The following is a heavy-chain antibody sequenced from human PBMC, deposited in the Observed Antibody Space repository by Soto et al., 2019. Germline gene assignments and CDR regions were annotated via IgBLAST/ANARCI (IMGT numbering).Heavy chain of an antibody. V-gene: IGHV5-51*01. CDR1: GYSFTSYW. CDR2: IYPGDSDT. Sequence: GESLKISCKGSGYSFTSYWIGWVRQMPGKGLEWMGIIYPGDSDTRYSPSFQGQVTISADKSISTAYLQWSSLKASDTAMYYCARHRPPQPHPVSAFDYWGQGTLVNVAS. CDR3: ARHRPPQPHPVSAFDY. J-gene: IGHJ4*02. D-gene: IGHD2-2*01.